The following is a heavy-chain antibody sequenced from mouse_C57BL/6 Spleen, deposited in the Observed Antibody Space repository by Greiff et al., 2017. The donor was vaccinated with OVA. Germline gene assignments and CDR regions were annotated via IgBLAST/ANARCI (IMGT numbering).Heavy chain of an antibody. J-gene: IGHJ4*01. V-gene: IGHV1-39*01. CDR3: AGYGYDGGYYYAMDY. Sequence: SGPELVKPGASVKISCKASGYSFTDYNMNWVKQSNGKSLEWIGVINPNYGTTSYNQKFKGKATLTVDQSSSTAYMQLNSLTSEDSAVYYCAGYGYDGGYYYAMDYWGQGTSVTVSS. CDR2: INPNYGTT. D-gene: IGHD2-2*01. CDR1: GYSFTDYN.